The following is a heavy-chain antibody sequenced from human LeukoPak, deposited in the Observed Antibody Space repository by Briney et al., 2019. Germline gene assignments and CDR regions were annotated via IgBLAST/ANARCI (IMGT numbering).Heavy chain of an antibody. CDR3: ARDRCSSTSCYYYYGMDV. D-gene: IGHD2-2*01. CDR1: GFTFSSYG. Sequence: GGSLRLSCAASGFTFSSYGMHWVRQAPGKGLEGVAVIWYDGSNKYYADSVKGRFTISRDNSKNTLYLQMNSLRAEDTAVYYCARDRCSSTSCYYYYGMDVWGQGTTVTVSS. J-gene: IGHJ6*01. CDR2: IWYDGSNK. V-gene: IGHV3-33*01.